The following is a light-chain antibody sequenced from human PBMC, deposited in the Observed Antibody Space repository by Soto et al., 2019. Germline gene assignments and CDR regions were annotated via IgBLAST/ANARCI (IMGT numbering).Light chain of an antibody. CDR3: CSYAGSSTYV. CDR1: SSDFGSYNL. V-gene: IGLV2-23*01. CDR2: EDS. Sequence: QSVLTQPASVSGSPGQSITISCTGTSSDFGSYNLVSWYQQHPGKAPKLMIYEDSKRPSGVSNRFSGSKSGNTASLTISGLQAEDDADYYCCSYAGSSTYVFETGTKVTVL. J-gene: IGLJ1*01.